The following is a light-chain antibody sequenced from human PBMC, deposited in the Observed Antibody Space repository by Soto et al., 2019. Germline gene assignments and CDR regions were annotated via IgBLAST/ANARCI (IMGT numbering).Light chain of an antibody. CDR1: SSNIGAGYD. J-gene: IGLJ2*01. V-gene: IGLV1-40*01. CDR3: QSHDSSLSAKV. Sequence: QLVLTQPPSVSGAPGQRVTISCTGSSSNIGAGYDVHWYQHLPGTAPKLLIYGNINRPSGVSDRFSGSKSGTSASLAITGLQAEDEADYYCQSHDSSLSAKVFGGGTKVTVL. CDR2: GNI.